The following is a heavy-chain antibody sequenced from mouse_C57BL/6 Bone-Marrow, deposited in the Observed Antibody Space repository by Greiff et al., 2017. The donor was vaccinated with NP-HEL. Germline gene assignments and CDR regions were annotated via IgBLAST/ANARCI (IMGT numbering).Heavy chain of an antibody. CDR1: GFTFSDYY. Sequence: EVNVVESGGGLVQPGGSLKLSCAASGFTFSDYYMYWVRQTPEKRLEWVAYISNGGGSTYYPDTVKGRFTLSRDNAKNTRYLQMSRLKSEDTAMYYCAARWVPLYYAMDYWGQGTSVTVSS. D-gene: IGHD2-3*01. V-gene: IGHV5-12*01. CDR2: ISNGGGST. CDR3: AARWVPLYYAMDY. J-gene: IGHJ4*01.